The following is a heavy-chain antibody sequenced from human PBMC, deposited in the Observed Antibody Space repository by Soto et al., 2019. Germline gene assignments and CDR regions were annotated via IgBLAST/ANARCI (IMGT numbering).Heavy chain of an antibody. CDR3: AREKITIFGVVKSYYYMAV. V-gene: IGHV1-8*01. D-gene: IGHD3-3*01. Sequence: ASVKVSCKASGYTFTSYDINWVRQATGQGLEWMGWMNPNSGNTGYAQKFQGRVTMTRNTSISTAYMELSSLRSEDTAVYYCAREKITIFGVVKSYYYMAVWGKGTTVTVSS. CDR1: GYTFTSYD. CDR2: MNPNSGNT. J-gene: IGHJ6*03.